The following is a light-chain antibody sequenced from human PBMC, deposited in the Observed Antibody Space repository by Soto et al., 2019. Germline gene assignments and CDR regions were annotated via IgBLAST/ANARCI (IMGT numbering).Light chain of an antibody. Sequence: EIVMTQSPATLPVSPGERATLSCRASQSVSSNLAWYQQKPGQAPRLLIHGASTRATGIPARFSGSGSGTEFTLTISSLQSEDFAVYYCQQYNNWPPGLTFGGGTKVEFK. V-gene: IGKV3-15*01. CDR2: GAS. CDR3: QQYNNWPPGLT. J-gene: IGKJ4*01. CDR1: QSVSSN.